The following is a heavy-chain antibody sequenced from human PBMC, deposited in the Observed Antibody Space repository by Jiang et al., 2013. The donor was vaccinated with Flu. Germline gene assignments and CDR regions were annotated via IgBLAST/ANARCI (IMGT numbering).Heavy chain of an antibody. CDR3: AHSLTKRGIAVAGFDY. J-gene: IGHJ4*02. V-gene: IGHV2-5*02. CDR2: IYWDDDK. D-gene: IGHD6-19*01. Sequence: WLALIYWDDDKRYSPSLKSRLTITKDTSKNQVVLTMTNMDPVDTATYYCAHSLTKRGIAVAGFDYWGQGTLVTVSS.